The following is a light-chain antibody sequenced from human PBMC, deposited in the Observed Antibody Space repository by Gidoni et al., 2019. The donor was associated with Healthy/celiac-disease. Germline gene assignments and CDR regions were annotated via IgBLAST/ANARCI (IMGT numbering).Light chain of an antibody. CDR3: QQYYSYPRVT. V-gene: IGKV1-8*01. J-gene: IGKJ3*01. Sequence: AIRMTQSPSSFSASTGDRVTITCRASQGISSYLAWYQQKPGKAPKLLIYAASNLKSGVPSRFSGSGSGTDFTLTISCLQSEDFAAYYCQQYYSYPRVTFGPGTKVDIK. CDR2: AAS. CDR1: QGISSY.